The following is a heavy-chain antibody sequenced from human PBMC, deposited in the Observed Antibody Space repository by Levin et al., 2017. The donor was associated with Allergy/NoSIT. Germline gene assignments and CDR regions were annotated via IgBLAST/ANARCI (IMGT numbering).Heavy chain of an antibody. CDR2: IYYSGST. CDR1: GGSISSYY. CDR3: ARSGAGFDP. D-gene: IGHD3-10*01. J-gene: IGHJ5*02. Sequence: MASETLSLTCTVSGGSISSYYWSWIRQPPGKGLEWIGYIYYSGSTNYNPSLKSRVTISVDTSKNQFSLKLSSVTAADTAVYYCARSGAGFDPWGQGTLVTVSS. V-gene: IGHV4-59*01.